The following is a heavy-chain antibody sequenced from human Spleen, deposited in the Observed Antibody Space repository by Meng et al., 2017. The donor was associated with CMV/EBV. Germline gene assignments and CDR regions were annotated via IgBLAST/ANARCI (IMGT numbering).Heavy chain of an antibody. CDR1: GFTFDDYA. Sequence: GESLKISCAASGFTFDDYAMHWVRQAPGKGLEWVSLISWDGGSTYYADSVKGRFTISRDNSRSSLYLQMNGLRPEDTALYYCAKDIGAFWGVVVPAAIRDYYYYAMDVWGQGTTVTVSS. V-gene: IGHV3-43D*03. CDR3: AKDIGAFWGVVVPAAIRDYYYYAMDV. CDR2: ISWDGGST. D-gene: IGHD2-2*02. J-gene: IGHJ6*02.